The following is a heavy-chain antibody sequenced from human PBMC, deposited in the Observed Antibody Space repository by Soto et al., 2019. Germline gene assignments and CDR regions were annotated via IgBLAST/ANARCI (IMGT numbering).Heavy chain of an antibody. CDR1: GYTFTSYA. V-gene: IGHV1-3*01. J-gene: IGHJ4*02. Sequence: QVQLVQSGAEVKKPGASVKVSCKASGYTFTSYAMHWVRQAPGQRLEWMGWINAGNGNTKYSQKFQGRVTITRDTSASTAYREMSSLRTEDTAVYCCARTLVGATPADCWGQGTLVTVSS. CDR3: ARTLVGATPADC. D-gene: IGHD1-26*01. CDR2: INAGNGNT.